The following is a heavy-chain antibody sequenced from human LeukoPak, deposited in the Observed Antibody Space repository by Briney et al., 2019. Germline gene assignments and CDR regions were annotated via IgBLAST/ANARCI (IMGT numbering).Heavy chain of an antibody. D-gene: IGHD3-16*01. CDR2: IYYSGTT. CDR3: ATLGGGSDNWFDP. Sequence: PSETLSLTCTVSGGSISTYYWSWIRQPPGKGLEYIGYIYYSGTTKYNPSLNSRLSISVDTSKNQISLKLSSVTAADTAVYYCATLGGGSDNWFDPWGQGTLVIVSS. V-gene: IGHV4-59*01. J-gene: IGHJ5*02. CDR1: GGSISTYY.